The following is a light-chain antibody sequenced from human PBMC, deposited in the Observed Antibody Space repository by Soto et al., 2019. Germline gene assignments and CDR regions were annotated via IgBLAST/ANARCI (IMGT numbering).Light chain of an antibody. CDR2: EVS. J-gene: IGLJ3*02. CDR1: STDVGGYTY. CDR3: SSYTSGSTLV. V-gene: IGLV2-14*03. Sequence: QSALTQPASVSGSPGQSITISCTGSSTDVGGYTYVSWYQQFPGKPPKLMIYEVSNRPSGVSNRFSGSKSGNTASLTSSGLQAEDEADYYGSSYTSGSTLVFGGGTKVTVL.